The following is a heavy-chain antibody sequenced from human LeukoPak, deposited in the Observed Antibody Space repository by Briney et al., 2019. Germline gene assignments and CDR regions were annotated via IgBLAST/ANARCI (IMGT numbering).Heavy chain of an antibody. Sequence: PSETLSLTCAVYGGSFSSYYWSWIRQPPGKGLEWIGEINHSGSTNYNPSLKSRVTISVDTSKNQFSLKLNSVTAADTAVYYCARSPRGSYRRVDAFDIWGQGTMVTVSS. D-gene: IGHD1-26*01. J-gene: IGHJ3*02. CDR3: ARSPRGSYRRVDAFDI. V-gene: IGHV4-34*01. CDR2: INHSGST. CDR1: GGSFSSYY.